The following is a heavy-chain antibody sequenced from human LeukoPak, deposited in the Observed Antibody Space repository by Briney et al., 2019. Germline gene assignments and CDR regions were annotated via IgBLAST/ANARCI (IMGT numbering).Heavy chain of an antibody. D-gene: IGHD2/OR15-2a*01. CDR3: ARVPRGECNVY. Sequence: GGSLRLSCAASGFTFSNAWMSWVRRAPGKGLEWVADIKQDGSGKNYVDSVKGRFTISRDNGKNSVYLQMNSLRDEDTAVYYCARVPRGECNVYWGQGTLVTVSS. CDR2: IKQDGSGK. J-gene: IGHJ4*02. V-gene: IGHV3-7*01. CDR1: GFTFSNAW.